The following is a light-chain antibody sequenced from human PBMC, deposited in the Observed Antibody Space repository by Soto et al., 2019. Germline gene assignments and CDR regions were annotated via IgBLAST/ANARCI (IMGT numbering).Light chain of an antibody. CDR2: EDS. CDR1: KLGNKY. Sequence: SYELTQPPSVSVSPGQTASITCSGDKLGNKYACWYQQKSGQSPVLVIYEDSKRPSGIPERFSGSNSGNTATLTISGTQAMDEADYYCQAWDSSTGVFGGGTKPIVL. CDR3: QAWDSSTGV. J-gene: IGLJ2*01. V-gene: IGLV3-1*01.